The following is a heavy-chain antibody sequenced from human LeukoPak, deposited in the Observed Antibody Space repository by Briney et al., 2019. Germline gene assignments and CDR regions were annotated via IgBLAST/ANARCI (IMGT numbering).Heavy chain of an antibody. D-gene: IGHD3-16*01. Sequence: GGSLRLSCAASGFTFSRYGMHWVRQAPGKGLEWVSVISYDGSNKYYADSVKGRFTISIDNSKKTLYLQMNSLRAEDTAVYYCAKDEDTWGYPISGYWGQGTLVTVSS. CDR2: ISYDGSNK. V-gene: IGHV3-30*18. CDR3: AKDEDTWGYPISGY. J-gene: IGHJ4*02. CDR1: GFTFSRYG.